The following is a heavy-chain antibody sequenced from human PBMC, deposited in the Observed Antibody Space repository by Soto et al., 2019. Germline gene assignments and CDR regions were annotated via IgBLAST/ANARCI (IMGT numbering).Heavy chain of an antibody. CDR3: VRDLAHGYTGNV. CDR2: IYDSGVT. D-gene: IGHD5-18*01. V-gene: IGHV4-30-4*08. Sequence: SETLSLTCSVSGAVVTSGENYWSWVRQPPGKGLEWLGYIYDSGVTSYTPALKSRVTLSLDRPNNQVSLKLRSVTAADTAVYFCVRDLAHGYTGNVWGHGXLVTVSS. CDR1: GAVVTSGENY. J-gene: IGHJ3*01.